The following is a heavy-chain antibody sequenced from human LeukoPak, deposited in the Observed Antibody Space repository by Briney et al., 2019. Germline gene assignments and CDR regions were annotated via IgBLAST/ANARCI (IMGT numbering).Heavy chain of an antibody. CDR3: ARGVVVVVAAQYNWFDP. CDR1: GFTFSSYA. CDR2: IKQDGSEK. D-gene: IGHD2-15*01. J-gene: IGHJ5*02. Sequence: PGGSLRLSCAASGFTFSSYAMSWVRQAPGKGLEWVANIKQDGSEKYYVDSVKGRFTISRDNAKNSLYLQMNSLRAEDTAVYYCARGVVVVVAAQYNWFDPWGQGTLVTVSS. V-gene: IGHV3-7*01.